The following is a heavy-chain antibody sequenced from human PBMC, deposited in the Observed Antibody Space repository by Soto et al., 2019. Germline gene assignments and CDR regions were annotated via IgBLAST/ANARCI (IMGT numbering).Heavy chain of an antibody. CDR2: INHSGST. CDR3: AREQYYYDRSARFDY. Sequence: SETLSLTCAVYGGSFSGYYWSWILQPPGKGLEWIGEINHSGSTNYKPSLKSRVNISVDTSKNQFSLKLTSVTAADTAVYYCAREQYYYDRSARFDYWAQGPLVTVSA. J-gene: IGHJ4*02. D-gene: IGHD3-22*01. V-gene: IGHV4-34*01. CDR1: GGSFSGYY.